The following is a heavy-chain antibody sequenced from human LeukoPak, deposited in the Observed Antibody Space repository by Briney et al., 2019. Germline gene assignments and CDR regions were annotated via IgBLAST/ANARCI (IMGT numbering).Heavy chain of an antibody. CDR3: VGGELGTVDY. CDR2: IYHSGST. Sequence: SETLSLTCTVSGYSISSGYYWGWIRQPPGKGLEWIGSIYHSGSTYYNPSLKSRVTISVDTSKNQFSLKLSSVTAADTAVYYCVGGELGTVDYWGQGTLVTVSS. J-gene: IGHJ4*02. D-gene: IGHD3-16*01. CDR1: GYSISSGYY. V-gene: IGHV4-38-2*02.